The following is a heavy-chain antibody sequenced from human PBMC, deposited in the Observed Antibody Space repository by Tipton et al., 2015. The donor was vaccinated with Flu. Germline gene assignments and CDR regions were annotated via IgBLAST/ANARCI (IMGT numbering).Heavy chain of an antibody. J-gene: IGHJ6*02. CDR1: GYTFTSYG. V-gene: IGHV1-18*01. CDR3: ARGSGVVVPAASANFYYGMDV. CDR2: ISAYNGNT. Sequence: QLVQSGAEVKKPGASVKVSCKASGYTFTSYGISWVRQAPGQGLEWMGWISAYNGNTNYAQKLQGRVTMTTDTSTSTAYMELRSLRSDDTAVYYCARGSGVVVPAASANFYYGMDVWGQVTTVTVSS. D-gene: IGHD2-2*01.